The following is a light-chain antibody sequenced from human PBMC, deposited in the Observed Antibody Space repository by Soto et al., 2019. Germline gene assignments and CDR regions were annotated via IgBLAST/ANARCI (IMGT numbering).Light chain of an antibody. Sequence: QSALTQPASVSGSPGQSNTISCTGTSSDVGGYNHVSWYQQHPGKAPKVMIYEVSNRPSGVSNRFSGSKSGNTASLTISGLQAEDEADYYCSSYTSSTTQYVFGTGTKLTVL. CDR3: SSYTSSTTQYV. V-gene: IGLV2-14*01. J-gene: IGLJ1*01. CDR2: EVS. CDR1: SSDVGGYNH.